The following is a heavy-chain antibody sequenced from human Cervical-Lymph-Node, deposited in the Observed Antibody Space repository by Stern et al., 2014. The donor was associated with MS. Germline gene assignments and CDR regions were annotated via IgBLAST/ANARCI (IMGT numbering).Heavy chain of an antibody. Sequence: MQLVESGSELKKPGASVTVSCKASGYTFTKCLIHWVRQAPGQGLEWMGWINSNTGAPMYARDFAGRFVFSLDTSVTTAYLQISRLKTEDTAVYYCARDMSDFWSDYGHNWFDPWGQGTLVTVSS. V-gene: IGHV7-4-1*02. CDR2: INSNTGAP. CDR3: ARDMSDFWSDYGHNWFDP. D-gene: IGHD3-3*01. J-gene: IGHJ5*02. CDR1: GYTFTKCL.